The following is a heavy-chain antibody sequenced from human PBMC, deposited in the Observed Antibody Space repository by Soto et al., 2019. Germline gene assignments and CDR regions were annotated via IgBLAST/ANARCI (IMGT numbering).Heavy chain of an antibody. CDR1: GFTVSSNY. CDR2: IYSGGST. D-gene: IGHD1-7*01. J-gene: IGHJ5*02. Sequence: GGSLRLSCAASGFTVSSNYMSWVRQAPGKGLEWVSVIYSGGSTYYADSVKGRFTISRDNSKNTLYLQMNSLRAEDTAVYYCARKDNWNYFFWFDPWGQGTLVTVSS. CDR3: ARKDNWNYFFWFDP. V-gene: IGHV3-66*01.